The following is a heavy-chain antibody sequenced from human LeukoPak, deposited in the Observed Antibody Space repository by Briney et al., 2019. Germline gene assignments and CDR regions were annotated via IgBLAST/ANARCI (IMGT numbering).Heavy chain of an antibody. CDR3: AKDTSRFGELFFDY. Sequence: GRSLRLSCAASGFTFDDYAMHWVRQAPGKGLGWVSGISWNSGSIGYADSVKGRFTISRDNARNSLYLQMNSLRAEDTALYYCAKDTSRFGELFFDYWGQGTLVTVSS. D-gene: IGHD3-10*01. V-gene: IGHV3-9*01. CDR2: ISWNSGSI. J-gene: IGHJ4*02. CDR1: GFTFDDYA.